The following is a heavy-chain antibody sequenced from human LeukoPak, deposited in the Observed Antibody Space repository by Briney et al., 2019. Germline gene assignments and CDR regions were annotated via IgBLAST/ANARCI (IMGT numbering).Heavy chain of an antibody. CDR2: VYPSGYT. V-gene: IGHV4-4*07. J-gene: IGHJ2*01. CDR1: GASISSFF. CDR3: ARDVPGTLSYFDF. Sequence: SSETLSLTCTVSGASISSFFWSWIRQPAGKGLEWIGRVYPSGYTLYNPSLKTRVTMSVDTSNNQLSLNLNSVTAADTALYYCARDVPGTLSYFDFWGRGTLVTVSS.